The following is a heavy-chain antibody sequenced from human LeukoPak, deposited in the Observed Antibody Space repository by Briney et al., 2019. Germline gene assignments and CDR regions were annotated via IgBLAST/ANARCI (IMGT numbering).Heavy chain of an antibody. CDR3: ATDQGGLRY. Sequence: GGSLRLSRAASGFTLSSYWMDWVRHAPGKGLVWVSCINSAGSFTGYADSVKGRFTISRDNAKNTLYLEMSSLRAEDTAVYFCATDQGGLRYWGQGTLVTVSS. D-gene: IGHD3-3*01. V-gene: IGHV3-74*01. CDR2: INSAGSFT. CDR1: GFTLSSYW. J-gene: IGHJ4*02.